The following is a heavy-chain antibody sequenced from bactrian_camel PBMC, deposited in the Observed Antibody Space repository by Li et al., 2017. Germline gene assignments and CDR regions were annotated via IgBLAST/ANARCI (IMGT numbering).Heavy chain of an antibody. V-gene: IGHV3S1*01. Sequence: QLVESGGGLVQPGGSLRLSCAASGFTFSYYTMSWVRQAPGRGLEWVSGITGDGIAYYPDSMKGRFTVSRDNANYTLYLEMNDLKTEDTAVYYCAAGSVVGGIYWGQGTQVTVS. J-gene: IGHJ4*01. CDR2: ITGDGIA. CDR1: GFTFSYYT. D-gene: IGHD2*01. CDR3: AAGSVVGGIY.